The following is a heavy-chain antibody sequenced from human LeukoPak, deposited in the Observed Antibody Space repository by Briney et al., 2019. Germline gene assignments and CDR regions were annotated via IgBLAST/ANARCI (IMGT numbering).Heavy chain of an antibody. CDR2: VYYSGNYSGNT. D-gene: IGHD6-13*01. J-gene: IGHJ2*01. Sequence: SETLSLTCTVSGGSVSSGPYYWSWIRQPPGRGLEWIGRVYYSGNYSGNTDYNPALKSRVAISVDTSKNQFSLKLSSVTAADTAVYYCARGTAPTHIKGIAAAPRARYFDLWGRGTLVTVSS. CDR3: ARGTAPTHIKGIAAAPRARYFDL. V-gene: IGHV4-61*01. CDR1: GGSVSSGPYY.